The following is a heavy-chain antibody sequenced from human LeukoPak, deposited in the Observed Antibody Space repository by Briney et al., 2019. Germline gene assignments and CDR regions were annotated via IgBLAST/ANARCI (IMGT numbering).Heavy chain of an antibody. J-gene: IGHJ5*02. D-gene: IGHD5-18*01. Sequence: ASVRVSCKASGYTFTGYYMHWVRQAPGQGLEWMGRINPNSGGTNYAQKFQGRVTMTRDTSISTAYMELSRLRSDDTAVYYCARRGYSYGYNWFDPWGQGTLVTVSS. V-gene: IGHV1-2*06. CDR3: ARRGYSYGYNWFDP. CDR1: GYTFTGYY. CDR2: INPNSGGT.